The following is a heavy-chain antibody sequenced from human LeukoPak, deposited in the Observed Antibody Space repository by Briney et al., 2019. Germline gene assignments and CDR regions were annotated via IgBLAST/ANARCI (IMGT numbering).Heavy chain of an antibody. V-gene: IGHV3-7*04. J-gene: IGHJ4*02. CDR3: ARAPLQLWLYFDY. D-gene: IGHD5-18*01. CDR2: IKQDGSEK. CDR1: GFTFSSYW. Sequence: GGSLRLSCAASGFTFSSYWMSWVRQAPGKGLEWVANIKQDGSEKYYVDSVKGRFTISRDNAKNALYLQMNSLRAEDTAVYYCARAPLQLWLYFDYWGQGTLVTVSS.